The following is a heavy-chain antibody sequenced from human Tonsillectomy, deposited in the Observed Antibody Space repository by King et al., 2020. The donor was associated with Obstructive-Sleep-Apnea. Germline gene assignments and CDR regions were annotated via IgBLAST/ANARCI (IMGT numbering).Heavy chain of an antibody. V-gene: IGHV1-2*02. CDR2: INPNSGGT. J-gene: IGHJ6*02. D-gene: IGHD2-2*03. Sequence: VQLVESGAEVKRPGASVKVSCKASGYTFTGYYMHWVRQAPGQRLEWMGWINPNSGGTNYAQKFQGRVTMTRDTSISTAYMEVSRLTSDDTAVYYCAXXXXXXXWIXXXXXYXXXXWGQGTXVTXS. CDR1: GYTFTGYY. CDR3: AXXXXXXXWIXXXXXYXXXX.